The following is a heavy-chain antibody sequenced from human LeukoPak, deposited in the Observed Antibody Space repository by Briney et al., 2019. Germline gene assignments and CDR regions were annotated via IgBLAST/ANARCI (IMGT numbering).Heavy chain of an antibody. Sequence: PGRSLRLSCAASGFTFDDYAMHWVRQAPGKGLEWVSGISWNSGSIGYADSVKGRFTISRDNAKNSLYLQMNSLRAEDTALYYCAKGHPRYCSSTSCYYYYYGMDVWGQGTTVTVSS. D-gene: IGHD2-2*01. CDR3: AKGHPRYCSSTSCYYYYYGMDV. CDR2: ISWNSGSI. CDR1: GFTFDDYA. V-gene: IGHV3-9*01. J-gene: IGHJ6*02.